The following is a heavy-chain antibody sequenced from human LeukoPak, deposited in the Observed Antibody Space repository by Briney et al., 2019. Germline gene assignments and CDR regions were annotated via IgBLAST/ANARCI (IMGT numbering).Heavy chain of an antibody. CDR2: ISSSGSTI. CDR1: GFTFSNYW. CDR3: ARDSGYYDSSGSLDY. J-gene: IGHJ4*02. V-gene: IGHV3-11*04. Sequence: GGSLRLSCAASGFTFSNYWMSWVRQAPGKGLEWVSYISSSGSTIYYADSVQGRFTISRDNAKNSLYLQMNSLRAEDTAVYYCARDSGYYDSSGSLDYWGQGTLVTVSS. D-gene: IGHD3-22*01.